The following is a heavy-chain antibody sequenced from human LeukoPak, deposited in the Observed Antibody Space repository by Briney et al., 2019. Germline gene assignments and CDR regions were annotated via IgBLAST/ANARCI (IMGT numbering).Heavy chain of an antibody. V-gene: IGHV4-34*01. D-gene: IGHD2-2*01. J-gene: IGHJ4*02. CDR3: ARFSENQLPTSEANY. CDR2: INHSGST. Sequence: SETLSLTCAVYGGSFSGYYWSWIRQPPGKGLEWIGEINHSGSTNYNPSLKSRVTISVDTSKNQFSLKLSSVTAADTAVYYCARFSENQLPTSEANYWGQGTLVTVSS. CDR1: GGSFSGYY.